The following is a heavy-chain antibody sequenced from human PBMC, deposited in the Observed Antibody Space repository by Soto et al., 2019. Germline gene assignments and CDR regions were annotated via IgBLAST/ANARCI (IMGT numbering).Heavy chain of an antibody. D-gene: IGHD6-19*01. J-gene: IGHJ4*02. CDR1: GYTFTSYA. Sequence: QVKLVQSGAEVKKPGASVKVSCKASGYTFTSYAMHWVRQAPGQRLEWMGWINAGNGNTKYSQKFQGRVTITRDTSASTAYMELSSLRSEDTAVYYCARDRIAVAGHFDYWGQGTLVTVSS. CDR3: ARDRIAVAGHFDY. CDR2: INAGNGNT. V-gene: IGHV1-3*01.